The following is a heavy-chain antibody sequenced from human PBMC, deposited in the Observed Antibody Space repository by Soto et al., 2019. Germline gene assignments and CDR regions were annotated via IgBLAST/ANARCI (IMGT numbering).Heavy chain of an antibody. J-gene: IGHJ4*02. CDR2: ISAHNGNT. CDR1: GYAFTTYG. D-gene: IGHD1-1*01. V-gene: IGHV1-18*01. Sequence: QVHLVQSGAEVKKPGASVKVSCKGSGYAFTTYGITWVRQAPGQGLEWLGWISAHNGNTNYAQKLQGRVTVTRDTSTSTAYMEMRSLRSDDTAVYYCARGRYGDYWGQGALVTVSS. CDR3: ARGRYGDY.